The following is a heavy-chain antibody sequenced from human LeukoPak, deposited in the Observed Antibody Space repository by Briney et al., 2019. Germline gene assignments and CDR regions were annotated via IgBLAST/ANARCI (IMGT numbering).Heavy chain of an antibody. Sequence: QAGGSLRLSCAASGFTFSSYAISWVRQAPRKGLEWVSAISGSGGSTYYADSVKGRFTISRDNSKNTLYLQMNSLRAEDTAVYYCAKSPVTRGYYFDYWGQGTLVTVSS. D-gene: IGHD4-23*01. V-gene: IGHV3-23*01. J-gene: IGHJ4*02. CDR2: ISGSGGST. CDR3: AKSPVTRGYYFDY. CDR1: GFTFSSYA.